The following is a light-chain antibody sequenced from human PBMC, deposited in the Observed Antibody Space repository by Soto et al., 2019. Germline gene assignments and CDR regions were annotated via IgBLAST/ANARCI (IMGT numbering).Light chain of an antibody. CDR2: VAS. Sequence: EIVMTQSPATLSVSPGERATLSCRASQSVSSNLAWYQQKPGQTPKLLICVASTRATGIPARFSGSGSGTEFTLTISSLQSEDFAGYYCQQYNVWPLTFGGGTKVEFK. CDR1: QSVSSN. J-gene: IGKJ4*01. V-gene: IGKV3-15*01. CDR3: QQYNVWPLT.